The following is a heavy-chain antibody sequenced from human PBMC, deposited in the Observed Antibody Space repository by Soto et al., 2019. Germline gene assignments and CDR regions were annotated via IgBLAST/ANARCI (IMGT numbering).Heavy chain of an antibody. V-gene: IGHV5-51*01. CDR1: GYSFTSYW. CDR3: ASPHCSGGSCYYYGMDV. CDR2: IYPGDSDT. D-gene: IGHD2-15*01. Sequence: GESLKISCKGSGYSFTSYWIGWVRQMPGKGLEWMGIIYPGDSDTRYSPSFQGQVTISADKSISTAYLQWSSLKASDTAMYYCASPHCSGGSCYYYGMDVWGQGTTVTVSS. J-gene: IGHJ6*02.